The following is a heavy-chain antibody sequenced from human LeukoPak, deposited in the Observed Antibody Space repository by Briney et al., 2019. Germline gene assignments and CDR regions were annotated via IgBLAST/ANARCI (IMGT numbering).Heavy chain of an antibody. J-gene: IGHJ4*02. CDR1: GDTFTSYD. V-gene: IGHV1-8*01. CDR3: ARGTPYCASASCYNY. D-gene: IGHD2-2*02. CDR2: MNPNSGNA. Sequence: ASVKVSCKASGDTFTSYDINWVRQAAGQGLEWMGWMNPNSGNAGYAQRFQGRVTMTRDTSINTAYLELSSLRSDDTAVYYCARGTPYCASASCYNYWGQGTLLTVSS.